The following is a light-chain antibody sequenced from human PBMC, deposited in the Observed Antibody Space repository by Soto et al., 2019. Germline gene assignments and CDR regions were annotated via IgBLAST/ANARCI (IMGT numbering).Light chain of an antibody. CDR3: QRYISYSEA. J-gene: IGKJ1*01. CDR1: QTISSW. V-gene: IGKV1-5*03. CDR2: KAP. Sequence: DLQMTHSPSTLSGAVGDRVTSTCRASQTISSWLAWYQQKPGKAPKLLIYKAPNLISGVPSRFSGSGSGTEFTLTISSLQPDDFATYCCQRYISYSEACGQGHKVELK.